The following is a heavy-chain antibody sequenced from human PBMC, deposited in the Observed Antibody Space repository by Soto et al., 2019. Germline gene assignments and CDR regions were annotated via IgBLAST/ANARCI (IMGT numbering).Heavy chain of an antibody. CDR1: GDSVSSNSAA. Sequence: SQTLSLTCAISGDSVSSNSAAWNWIRQSPSRGLEWLGRTYYRSKWYNDYAVSVKSRITINPDTSKNQFSLQLNSVTPEDTAVYYCARRGERITIFGVVIDAFDIWGQGTMVTVSS. D-gene: IGHD3-3*01. J-gene: IGHJ3*02. V-gene: IGHV6-1*01. CDR2: TYYRSKWYN. CDR3: ARRGERITIFGVVIDAFDI.